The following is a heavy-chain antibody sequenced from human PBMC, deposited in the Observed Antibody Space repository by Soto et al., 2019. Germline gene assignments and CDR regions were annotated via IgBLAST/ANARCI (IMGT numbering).Heavy chain of an antibody. CDR3: ARGNRGLYQLLNPLSSGYNWFDX. Sequence: SETLSLTCAVYGGSFSGYYWSWIRQPPGKGLEWIVEIKHSGSTNYNPSLKSRVTISVETSKNKVSLKLSSVTAADTAVYYCARGNRGLYQLLNPLSSGYNWFDXWGQGTLVTVSX. CDR1: GGSFSGYY. CDR2: IKHSGST. J-gene: IGHJ5*02. D-gene: IGHD2-2*01. V-gene: IGHV4-34*01.